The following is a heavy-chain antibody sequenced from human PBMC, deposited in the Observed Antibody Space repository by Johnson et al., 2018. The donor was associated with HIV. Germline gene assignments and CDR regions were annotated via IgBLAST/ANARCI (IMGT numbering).Heavy chain of an antibody. V-gene: IGHV3-20*04. CDR3: ARDTYSSDACDI. D-gene: IGHD4-11*01. J-gene: IGHJ3*02. CDR2: IHWNGGST. Sequence: VQLVESGGGVVQPGGSLRLSCAASGFTFDDYGMSWVRQAPGKGLEWVSGIHWNGGSTGYAESVKGRFTISRDNAKNSLYLQMNSLRAEDTALYYCARDTYSSDACDIWGQGTMVTVSS. CDR1: GFTFDDYG.